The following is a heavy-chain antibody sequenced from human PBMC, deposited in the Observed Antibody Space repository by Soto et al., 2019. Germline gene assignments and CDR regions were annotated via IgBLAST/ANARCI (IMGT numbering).Heavy chain of an antibody. CDR1: GFSFNYA. J-gene: IGHJ1*01. D-gene: IGHD2-21*01. Sequence: DVQLLESGGGLVHPGGSLSLSCVVSGFSFNYAIMWVRQAPGKGQEWVAGITGGGSTQYAASVKGRFTISRDKSKNTVDLQMDSLRGEDTAIYYCAKDAVYNDGLWLVSDWGQGTLVTVS. CDR3: AKDAVYNDGLWLVSD. CDR2: ITGGGST. V-gene: IGHV3-23*01.